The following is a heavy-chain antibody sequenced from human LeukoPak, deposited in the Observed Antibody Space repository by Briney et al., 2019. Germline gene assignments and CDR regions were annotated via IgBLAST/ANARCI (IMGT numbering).Heavy chain of an antibody. CDR1: GGPFSGHY. Sequence: KPSETLSLTCAVYGGPFSGHYWSWSRQPPGKGLEWIGEINHSGGTNYNPSLKSRVTISVDTSKNQFSLKLSSVTAADTAVYYCARDRYCSGGSCTHDAFDIWGQGTMVTVSS. D-gene: IGHD2-15*01. J-gene: IGHJ3*02. CDR3: ARDRYCSGGSCTHDAFDI. CDR2: INHSGGT. V-gene: IGHV4-34*01.